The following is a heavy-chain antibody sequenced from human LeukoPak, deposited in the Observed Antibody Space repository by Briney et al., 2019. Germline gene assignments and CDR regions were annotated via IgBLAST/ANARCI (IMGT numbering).Heavy chain of an antibody. CDR2: ISRSGENT. Sequence: PGGSLRLSCAASGFIFSSYAMSWVRQAPGKGLEWVSAISRSGENTYYADSVKGRVTISRDNSKNTLYLQMNSLRAEDTAVYYCAKDQGSGSGYYSWGYFDYWGQGTLVTVSS. J-gene: IGHJ4*02. D-gene: IGHD3-10*01. CDR3: AKDQGSGSGYYSWGYFDY. CDR1: GFIFSSYA. V-gene: IGHV3-23*01.